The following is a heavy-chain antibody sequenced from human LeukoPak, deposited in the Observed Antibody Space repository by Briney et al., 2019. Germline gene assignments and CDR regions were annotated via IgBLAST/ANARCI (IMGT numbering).Heavy chain of an antibody. Sequence: SETLSLTCTVSGGSISSSSYYWAWIRQPPGMGLEWIGSIYYSGSTYYNPSLRSRVTISVDTSKNQFSLKLSSVTAADTAVYYCARELTNSWYYFDYWGQGTLVTVSS. V-gene: IGHV4-39*07. CDR3: ARELTNSWYYFDY. CDR2: IYYSGST. J-gene: IGHJ4*02. CDR1: GGSISSSSYY. D-gene: IGHD6-13*01.